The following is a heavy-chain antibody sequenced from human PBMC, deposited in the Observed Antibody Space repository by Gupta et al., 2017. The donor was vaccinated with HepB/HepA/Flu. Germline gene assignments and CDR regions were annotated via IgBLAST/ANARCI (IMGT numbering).Heavy chain of an antibody. J-gene: IGHJ4*02. CDR1: GFPFDDYA. CDR3: AKDTGYSSSWFTYYFDY. Sequence: VQLVESGGGLVQPGRSLRLSCADSGFPFDDYAMHWVRQAPGKGLEWVSGISWNSGSIGYADSVKGRFTISRDNAKNSLYLQMNSLRAEDTAFYYCAKDTGYSSSWFTYYFDYVGQGTLVTVSS. D-gene: IGHD6-13*01. CDR2: ISWNSGSI. V-gene: IGHV3-9*01.